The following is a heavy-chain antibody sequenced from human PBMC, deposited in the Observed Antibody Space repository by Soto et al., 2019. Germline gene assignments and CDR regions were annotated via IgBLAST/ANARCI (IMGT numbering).Heavy chain of an antibody. Sequence: PWETMSLTCAVACGYSGSYYWRWIRQPPGKGLEWVWYICYSGSTNYNPSLKSRVTISVDTSKNQFSLKLSSVTAADTAVHYCARLVVVVAATKGFDAFDIWGQGTMVTVSS. V-gene: IGHV4-59*08. CDR1: CGYSGSYY. CDR3: ARLVVVVAATKGFDAFDI. J-gene: IGHJ3*02. CDR2: ICYSGST. D-gene: IGHD2-15*01.